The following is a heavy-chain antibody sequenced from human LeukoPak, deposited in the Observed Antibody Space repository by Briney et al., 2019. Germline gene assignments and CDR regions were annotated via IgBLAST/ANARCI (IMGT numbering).Heavy chain of an antibody. D-gene: IGHD6-13*01. CDR1: GYSISSGYY. CDR3: AKAGLLGSSLNWFDP. V-gene: IGHV4-38-2*02. Sequence: SETLSLTCTVSGYSISSGYYWGWIRQPPGKGLEWIGSIYHSGSTYYNPSLKSRVTISVDTSKNQFSLKLSSVTAADTAVYYCAKAGLLGSSLNWFDPWGQGTLVTVSS. J-gene: IGHJ5*02. CDR2: IYHSGST.